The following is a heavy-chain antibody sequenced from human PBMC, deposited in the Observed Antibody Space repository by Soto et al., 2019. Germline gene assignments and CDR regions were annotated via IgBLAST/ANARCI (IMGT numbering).Heavy chain of an antibody. CDR3: AKDVLRWAAAGPYGMDV. Sequence: PGGSLRLSCAASGFTLSNAWMNWVRRAPGKGLEWVARIKSKTEGGTTDYPAPVKGRFTILRDDSQNTLYLQMNSLRAEDTAVYYCAKDVLRWAAAGPYGMDVWGQGTTVTVSS. J-gene: IGHJ6*02. CDR2: IKSKTEGGTT. V-gene: IGHV3-15*07. CDR1: GFTLSNAW. D-gene: IGHD6-13*01.